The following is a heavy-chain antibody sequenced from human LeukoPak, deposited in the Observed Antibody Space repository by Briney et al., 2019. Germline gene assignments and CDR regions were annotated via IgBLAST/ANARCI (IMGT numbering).Heavy chain of an antibody. V-gene: IGHV3-11*01. CDR1: GSSFKTYY. CDR2: ISGSGRAI. Sequence: GGSLRLSCAASGSSFKTYYMSWIRQAPGKGLEWVSYISGSGRAIYYADSVKGRFTISRDNAKNSLFLQTTSLRAEDTAVYFCASEFKSYDNWGQGTLVTVSS. CDR3: ASEFKSYDN. D-gene: IGHD1-26*01. J-gene: IGHJ4*02.